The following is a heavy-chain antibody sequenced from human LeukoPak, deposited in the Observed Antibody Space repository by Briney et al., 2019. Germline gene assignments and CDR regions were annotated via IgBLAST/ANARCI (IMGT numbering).Heavy chain of an antibody. CDR3: ARERSYYYDSSNYFDY. D-gene: IGHD3-22*01. CDR2: ISYDGSNK. Sequence: GGSLRLSCAASGFTFSSYAMRWVRQAPGKGLEWVAVISYDGSNKYYADSVKGRFTISRDNSKNTLYLQMNSLRAEDTAVYYCARERSYYYDSSNYFDYWGQGTLVTVSS. V-gene: IGHV3-30*04. J-gene: IGHJ4*02. CDR1: GFTFSSYA.